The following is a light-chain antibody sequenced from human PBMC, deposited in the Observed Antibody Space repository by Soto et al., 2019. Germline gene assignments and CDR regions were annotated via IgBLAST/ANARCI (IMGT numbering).Light chain of an antibody. V-gene: IGKV1-39*01. CDR3: QQSDSTPYT. J-gene: IGKJ2*01. CDR2: DAS. CDR1: QTLSTY. Sequence: DIQMTQSPSSLSASVGDRVTITCRASQTLSTYLNWYQQKPGKAPRLLIYDASSLLSGVPSRFSGSGSGTDFPLTIASLQPEDFSTYYCQQSDSTPYTFGQGTKVET.